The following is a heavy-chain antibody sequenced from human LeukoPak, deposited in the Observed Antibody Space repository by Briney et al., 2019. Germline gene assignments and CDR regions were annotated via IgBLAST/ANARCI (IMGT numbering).Heavy chain of an antibody. Sequence: GGSLRLSCAASGFTFSSYWMNWVRQAPGKGLEWVANIKQDGSEKYYVDSVKGRFTISRDNAKNSLYLQMYSLRAEDTAVYYCARDRVEEGYCSGGSCYVNYFDYWGQGTLVTVSS. CDR2: IKQDGSEK. CDR1: GFTFSSYW. V-gene: IGHV3-7*05. J-gene: IGHJ4*02. D-gene: IGHD2-15*01. CDR3: ARDRVEEGYCSGGSCYVNYFDY.